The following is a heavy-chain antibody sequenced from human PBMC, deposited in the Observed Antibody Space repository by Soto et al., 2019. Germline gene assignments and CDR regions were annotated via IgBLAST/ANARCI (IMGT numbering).Heavy chain of an antibody. CDR1: GYSFTNFW. CDR2: FYPGDSDT. D-gene: IGHD2-15*01. J-gene: IGHJ4*02. V-gene: IGHV5-51*01. CDR3: ARRLASCSGGTCSSYYFDY. Sequence: GESLKISCQGSGYSFTNFWIGWVRQMPGKGLEWMGIFYPGDSDTRYSPSFQGQVTFSADKSLSTAYLQWSSLKASDTAMYYCARRLASCSGGTCSSYYFDYWGQGTLVTVSS.